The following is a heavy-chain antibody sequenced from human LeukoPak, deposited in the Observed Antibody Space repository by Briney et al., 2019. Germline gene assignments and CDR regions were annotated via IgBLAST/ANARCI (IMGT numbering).Heavy chain of an antibody. V-gene: IGHV3-48*03. CDR1: GFAFSDYE. Sequence: GVSLRLSCASSGFAFSDYEMNWVRPAPGKGLEWVSYISSSGSIIYYADSVKGRFTISRDNAKRSLFLQMHSLRVEDTAVYYCARTMWGFDYWGQGTLVTVSS. CDR2: ISSSGSII. D-gene: IGHD7-27*01. CDR3: ARTMWGFDY. J-gene: IGHJ4*02.